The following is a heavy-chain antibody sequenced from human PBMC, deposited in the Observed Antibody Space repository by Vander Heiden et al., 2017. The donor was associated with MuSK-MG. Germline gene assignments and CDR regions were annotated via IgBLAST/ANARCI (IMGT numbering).Heavy chain of an antibody. V-gene: IGHV1-18*01. D-gene: IGHD6-19*01. CDR1: GYTFTSYG. Sequence: QVQLVQSGAEVKKPGASVKVSCKASGYTFTSYGISGVGQAPGQGLEWMGWISAYNGNTNYAQKLQGRVTMTTDTSTSTAYMELRSLRSDDTAVYYCAREAQRYSSGWYPVDYWGQGTLVTVSS. J-gene: IGHJ4*02. CDR3: AREAQRYSSGWYPVDY. CDR2: ISAYNGNT.